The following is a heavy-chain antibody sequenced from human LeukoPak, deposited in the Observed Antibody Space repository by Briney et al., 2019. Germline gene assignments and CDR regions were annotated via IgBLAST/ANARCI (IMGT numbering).Heavy chain of an antibody. V-gene: IGHV4-39*07. CDR1: GVSISSSNSY. Sequence: SETLSLTCTVSGVSISSSNSYWGWIRQPPGKGLEWIGSIYYSGNTYYNASLKSQVSISIDTSKNQFSLKLTSVTAADTAVYYCARERDYYYYYMDVWGKGTTVTISS. CDR2: IYYSGNT. CDR3: ARERDYYYYYMDV. J-gene: IGHJ6*03.